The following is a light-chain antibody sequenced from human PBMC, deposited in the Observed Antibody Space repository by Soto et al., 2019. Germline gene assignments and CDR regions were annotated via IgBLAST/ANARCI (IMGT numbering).Light chain of an antibody. Sequence: EIVMTQSPATLSVSPGERATLSCRASQSVGSNLAWYQQKPGQAPRLLIYGASTRATGIPARFSGSGYGTEFTLTISSLQSEDFAIYFCQQYNNWPPDRTFGQGTKVELK. CDR2: GAS. CDR1: QSVGSN. CDR3: QQYNNWPPDRT. J-gene: IGKJ1*01. V-gene: IGKV3-15*01.